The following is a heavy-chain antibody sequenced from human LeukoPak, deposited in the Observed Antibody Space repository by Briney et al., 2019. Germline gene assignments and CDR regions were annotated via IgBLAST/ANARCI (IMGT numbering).Heavy chain of an antibody. D-gene: IGHD3-22*01. V-gene: IGHV3-72*01. Sequence: GGSLRLSCAASGSTFSDYYMDWVRQAPGKGLEWVGRSRIKVDGYITQYAASVKGRFTISRDDPKASLYLQMSSLSTEDTAVYYCVRGYNSFDTWGQGTLVSVSS. CDR3: VRGYNSFDT. J-gene: IGHJ4*02. CDR1: GSTFSDYY. CDR2: SRIKVDGYIT.